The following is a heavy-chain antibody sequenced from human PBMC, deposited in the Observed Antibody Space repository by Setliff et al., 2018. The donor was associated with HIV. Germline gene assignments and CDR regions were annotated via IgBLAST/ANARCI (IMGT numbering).Heavy chain of an antibody. CDR3: AGDVGRRWDYYFDI. CDR2: IIPNFGAA. V-gene: IGHV1-69*06. CDR1: AGTVSSYG. D-gene: IGHD1-26*01. J-gene: IGHJ2*01. Sequence: RASVKVSCKASAGTVSSYGISWVRQAPGQGLEWMGRIIPNFGAANYAQRFQGRVTITADKSTSTVYMELTSLRSEDTAMYYCAGDVGRRWDYYFDIWGRGTLVTV.